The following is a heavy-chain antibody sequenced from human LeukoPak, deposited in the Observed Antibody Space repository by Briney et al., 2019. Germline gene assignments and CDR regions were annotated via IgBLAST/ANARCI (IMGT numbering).Heavy chain of an antibody. CDR1: GGSVSSSSYY. CDR2: IYYTGST. CDR3: ARRRISNLIDY. V-gene: IGHV4-39*07. D-gene: IGHD6-13*01. Sequence: PSETLSLTCTVSGGSVSSSSYYWGWIRQPPGKGLEWIGSIYYTGSTYYNPSLKSRVTISVDTSKNQFSLKLSSVTAADTAVYYCARRRISNLIDYWGQGTLVTVSS. J-gene: IGHJ4*02.